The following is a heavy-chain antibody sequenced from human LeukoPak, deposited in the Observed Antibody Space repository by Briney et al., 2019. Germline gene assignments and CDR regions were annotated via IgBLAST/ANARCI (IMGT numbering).Heavy chain of an antibody. Sequence: ASVKVSCKASGYTFTRYYMHWVRQAPGQGLEWMGWINPNSGGTNYAQKFQGWVTMTRDTSISTAYMELSRLRSDDTAMYYCAREYYYGSGSLDSSGHRALVTAS. CDR3: AREYYYGSGSLDS. V-gene: IGHV1-2*04. CDR2: INPNSGGT. CDR1: GYTFTRYY. J-gene: IGHJ5*01. D-gene: IGHD3-10*01.